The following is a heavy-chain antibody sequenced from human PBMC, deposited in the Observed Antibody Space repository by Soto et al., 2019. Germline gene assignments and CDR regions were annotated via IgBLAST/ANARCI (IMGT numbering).Heavy chain of an antibody. CDR2: IKQDGSEK. J-gene: IGHJ5*02. CDR1: GFTFSSYW. D-gene: IGHD6-13*01. Sequence: PGGSLRLSCAASGFTFSSYWMSWVRQAPGKGLEWVANIKQDGSEKYYVDSVKGRFTISRDNAKNSLYLQMNSLRAEDTAVYYCAREKGTYSSSWFDPWGQGTLVTVSS. CDR3: AREKGTYSSSWFDP. V-gene: IGHV3-7*01.